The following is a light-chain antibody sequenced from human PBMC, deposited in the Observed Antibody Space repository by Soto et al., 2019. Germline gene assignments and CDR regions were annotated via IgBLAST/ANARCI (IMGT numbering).Light chain of an antibody. J-gene: IGKJ2*01. CDR1: QDIRRY. V-gene: IGKV1-9*01. CDR2: DAS. Sequence: DIQFTQSPTFLSASAGDRVSITCRASQDIRRYLVWYQQKPGKAPNLLIYDASSLQTGVPSRFSGSGSGTEFTLXITSLQPEDFATYYCRHFYTFGQGTKVDIK. CDR3: RHFYT.